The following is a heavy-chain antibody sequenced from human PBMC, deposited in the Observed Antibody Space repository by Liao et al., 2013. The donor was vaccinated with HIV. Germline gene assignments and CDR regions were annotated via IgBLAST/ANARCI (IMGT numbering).Heavy chain of an antibody. CDR2: IYTSGIT. CDR1: GDSISSGSYY. D-gene: IGHD6-25*01. J-gene: IGHJ4*02. Sequence: QVHLQESGPGLVKPSQTLSLTCTVSGDSISSGSYYWSWIRQPAGKGLEWIGRIYTSGITNYNPSLKSRVTLLVETPKNQFSLKLRSVTAADTAVYYCARDQGWPAPFDSWGQGTLVTVSS. V-gene: IGHV4-61*02. CDR3: ARDQGWPAPFDS.